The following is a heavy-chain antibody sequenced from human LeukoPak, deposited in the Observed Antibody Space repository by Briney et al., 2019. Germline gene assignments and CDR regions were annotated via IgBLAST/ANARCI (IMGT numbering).Heavy chain of an antibody. CDR2: INHSGST. D-gene: IGHD2-2*01. J-gene: IGHJ5*02. V-gene: IGHV4-34*01. CDR1: GGSFSGYY. CDR3: AREHIVVVPAAISIWFDP. Sequence: SETLSLTCAVYGGSFSGYYWSWIRQPPGKGLEWIGEINHSGSTNYNPSLKSRVTISVDTSKNQFSLKPSSVTAADTAVYYCAREHIVVVPAAISIWFDPWGQGTLVTVSS.